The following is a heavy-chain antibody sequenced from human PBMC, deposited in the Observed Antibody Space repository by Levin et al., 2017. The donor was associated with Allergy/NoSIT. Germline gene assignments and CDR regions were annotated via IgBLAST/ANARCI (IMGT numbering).Heavy chain of an antibody. J-gene: IGHJ5*02. CDR1: GFSFGDFA. V-gene: IGHV3-49*03. Sequence: GGSLRLSCTASGFSFGDFAMSWFRQAPGKGLEWVGFIRSKTFAGTTEYAAAVTGRFTISRDDSKSIAYLQMNSLKTEDTAVYYCTRVIGHYYGSGSSYRTLKWFDPWGQGTLVTVSS. CDR3: TRVIGHYYGSGSSYRTLKWFDP. CDR2: IRSKTFAGTT. D-gene: IGHD3-10*01.